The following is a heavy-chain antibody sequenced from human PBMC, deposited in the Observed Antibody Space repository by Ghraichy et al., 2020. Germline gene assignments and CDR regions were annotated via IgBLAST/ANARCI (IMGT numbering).Heavy chain of an antibody. CDR1: GFSFTSYA. CDR2: ISGSGDNT. Sequence: GGSLRLSCAASGFSFTSYAMSWVRQAPGKGLEWVSTISGSGDNTHYTDSVKGRFTISRDNSKNTLYLQMNSLRVEDTAVYYCSRQAYITSAGTLDDWGQGTLVTVST. D-gene: IGHD6-13*01. J-gene: IGHJ4*02. CDR3: SRQAYITSAGTLDD. V-gene: IGHV3-23*01.